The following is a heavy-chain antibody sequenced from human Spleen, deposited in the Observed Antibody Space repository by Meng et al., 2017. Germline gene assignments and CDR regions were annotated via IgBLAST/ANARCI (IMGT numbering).Heavy chain of an antibody. V-gene: IGHV1-69*05. CDR2: IIPIVSST. D-gene: IGHD2-2*01. CDR1: GGTFSSYA. Sequence: SVKVSCKASGGTFSSYAISWVRQAPGQGLEWMGEIIPIVSSTNYAQKFQGRVTITTDESTSTVYMELTRLTSEDTAVYFCARKAGNCISTTCYSLDYWGQGTLVTVSS. CDR3: ARKAGNCISTTCYSLDY. J-gene: IGHJ4*02.